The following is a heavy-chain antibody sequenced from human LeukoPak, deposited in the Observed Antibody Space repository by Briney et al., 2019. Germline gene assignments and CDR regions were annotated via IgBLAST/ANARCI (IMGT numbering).Heavy chain of an antibody. CDR1: GYTFTSYG. J-gene: IGHJ4*02. CDR2: INPSGGST. V-gene: IGHV1-46*01. CDR3: ASSHTLDSSGLDY. D-gene: IGHD3-22*01. Sequence: GASVKVSCKASGYTFTSYGISWVRQAPGQGLEWMGIINPSGGSTSHAQKFQGRVTMTRDMSTSTVYMELSSLRSEDTAVYYCASSHTLDSSGLDYWGQGTLVTVSS.